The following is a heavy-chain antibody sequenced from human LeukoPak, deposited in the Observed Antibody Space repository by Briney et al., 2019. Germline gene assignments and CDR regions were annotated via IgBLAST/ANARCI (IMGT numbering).Heavy chain of an antibody. CDR1: GFLLTTRGVG. CDR2: INWDDDN. CDR3: ARSLVAVSGKEGMDY. D-gene: IGHD6-19*01. Sequence: SGPTLVKPTQTLTLTCAFSGFLLTTRGVGVGWIRQPPGKALEQLALINWDDDNRYSPAQKSRLTITKDTSNNQVVLSMPNVDPMDTGTYYCARSLVAVSGKEGMDYWGQGTVVTVSS. J-gene: IGHJ4*02. V-gene: IGHV2-5*02.